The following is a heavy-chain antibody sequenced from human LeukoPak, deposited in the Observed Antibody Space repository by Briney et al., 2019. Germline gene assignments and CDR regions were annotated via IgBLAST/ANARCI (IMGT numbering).Heavy chain of an antibody. V-gene: IGHV6-1*01. Sequence: SQTLSLTCAISGDSVSSNSAAWNWIRQSPSRGLEWLGRTYYRSKWYNDYAVSVKSRITINPDTSKNQFSLQLNPVTPEDTAVYYCARAADSTGPPKFDYWGQGTLVTVSS. CDR3: ARAADSTGPPKFDY. J-gene: IGHJ4*02. CDR1: GDSVSSNSAA. D-gene: IGHD1-14*01. CDR2: TYYRSKWYN.